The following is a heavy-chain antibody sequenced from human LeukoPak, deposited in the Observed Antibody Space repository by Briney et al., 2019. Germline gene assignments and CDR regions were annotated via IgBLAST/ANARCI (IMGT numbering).Heavy chain of an antibody. V-gene: IGHV3-15*01. J-gene: IGHJ5*02. CDR1: GFTFRKAW. CDR3: TTLNFIVVVPAGWFDP. CDR2: IKSKTDGGTT. Sequence: GGALRLFCAASGFTFRKAWMSWVRQAPGKGLEWVGRIKSKTDGGTTDYAAPVKGRFTISRDDSKNTLYLQMNSLKTEDTAVYYCTTLNFIVVVPAGWFDPWGQGTLVTVSS. D-gene: IGHD2-2*01.